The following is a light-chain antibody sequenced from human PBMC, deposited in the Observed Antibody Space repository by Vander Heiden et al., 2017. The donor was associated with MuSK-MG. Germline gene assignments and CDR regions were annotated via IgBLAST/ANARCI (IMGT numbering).Light chain of an antibody. CDR3: QQNGSNPIFT. CDR2: AAS. CDR1: QSISSY. J-gene: IGKJ3*01. V-gene: IGKV1-39*01. Sequence: DIQMTQSPSSLSASVGDRVTITCRASQSISSYLNWYQQKPGKAPKLLIYAASSWQSGVPSRFSGSGYGTDFTLTISSRQPEDFASYYCQQNGSNPIFTFGHGTKVDIK.